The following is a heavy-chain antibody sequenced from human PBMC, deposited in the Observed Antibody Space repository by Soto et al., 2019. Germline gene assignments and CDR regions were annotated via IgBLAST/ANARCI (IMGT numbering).Heavy chain of an antibody. CDR1: GFTFSNYW. CDR2: IKQDGSEK. Sequence: EVQLVESGGGLVQPGGSLRLSCAASGFTFSNYWMTWVRQAPGKGLEWVANIKQDGSEKYYVDSVKGRFTISRDNAKNALYLQMKSRRAEDTGVYYGGREWGGGKPGGWFDPWGQGTLVTVSS. V-gene: IGHV3-7*03. CDR3: GREWGGGKPGGWFDP. D-gene: IGHD3-16*01. J-gene: IGHJ5*02.